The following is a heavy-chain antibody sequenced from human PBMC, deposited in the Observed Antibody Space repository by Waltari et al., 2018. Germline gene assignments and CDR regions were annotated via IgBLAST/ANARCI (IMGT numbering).Heavy chain of an antibody. CDR3: VRDHWGPDY. CDR1: GFTFNDYW. D-gene: IGHD7-27*01. V-gene: IGHV3-7*01. CDR2: IHKDGSEK. Sequence: EVPLVESGGGLVQHGGSLRLSCSASGFTFNDYWMSWVRQAPGKGPEWVANIHKDGSEKNYVDYVKGRFTISRDNAKDSVYLQMNSLRADDTAMYYCVRDHWGPDYWGQGTLVTVSS. J-gene: IGHJ4*02.